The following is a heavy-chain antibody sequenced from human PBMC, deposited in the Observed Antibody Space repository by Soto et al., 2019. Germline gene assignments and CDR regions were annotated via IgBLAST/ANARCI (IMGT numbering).Heavy chain of an antibody. CDR1: GYSFASYG. V-gene: IGHV1-18*01. CDR2: ISAYNGNT. Sequence: ASVKVSCKASGYSFASYGISWVRQAPGQGLEWMGWISAYNGNTNYAQKLQGRVTMTTDTSTSTAYMELRSLRSDDTAVYYCARDLVDTAMVPDYGMDVWGQGTTVTV. D-gene: IGHD5-18*01. CDR3: ARDLVDTAMVPDYGMDV. J-gene: IGHJ6*02.